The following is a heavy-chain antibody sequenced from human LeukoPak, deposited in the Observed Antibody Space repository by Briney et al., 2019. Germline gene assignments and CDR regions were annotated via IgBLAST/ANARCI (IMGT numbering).Heavy chain of an antibody. Sequence: GGSLRLSCAASGFTFDDYAMHWVRQAPGKGLEWVSSISSSSSYIYYADSVKGRFTISRDNAKNSLYLQMNSLRAEDTAVYYCAKDPYYYDSSGPPDYWGQGTLVTVSS. J-gene: IGHJ4*02. D-gene: IGHD3-22*01. CDR3: AKDPYYYDSSGPPDY. V-gene: IGHV3-21*04. CDR1: GFTFDDYA. CDR2: ISSSSSYI.